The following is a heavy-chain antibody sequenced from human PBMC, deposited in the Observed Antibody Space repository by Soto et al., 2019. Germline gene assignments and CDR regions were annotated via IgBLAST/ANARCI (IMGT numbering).Heavy chain of an antibody. CDR3: AGGTTVTDYYYYYYYMDV. CDR2: ISSSSSYI. Sequence: GGSLRLSCAASGFTFSSYSMNWVRQAPGKGLEWVSSISSSSSYIYYADSVKGRFTISRDNAKNSLYLQMNSLRAEDTAVYYCAGGTTVTDYYYYYYYMDVWGKGTTVNVSS. CDR1: GFTFSSYS. D-gene: IGHD4-17*01. J-gene: IGHJ6*03. V-gene: IGHV3-21*01.